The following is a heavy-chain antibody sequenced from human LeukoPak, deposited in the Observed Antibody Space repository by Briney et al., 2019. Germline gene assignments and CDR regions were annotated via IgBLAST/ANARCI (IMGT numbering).Heavy chain of an antibody. CDR3: AKRGVVIRGLLVIGYHQEAYHYDF. V-gene: IGHV3-23*01. J-gene: IGHJ4*02. CDR1: GISLSNYA. Sequence: GGSLRLSCVVSGISLSNYAMTWVRQAPGKGLEWVSYISERGGSTTYADSVKGRFTISRDTSLNTLYPQMNNLRAEDTAVYFCAKRGVVIRGLLVIGYHQEAYHYDFWGQGVLVTVSS. D-gene: IGHD3-10*01. CDR2: ISERGGST.